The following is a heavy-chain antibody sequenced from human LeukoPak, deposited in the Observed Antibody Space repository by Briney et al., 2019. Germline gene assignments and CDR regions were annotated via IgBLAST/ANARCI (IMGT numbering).Heavy chain of an antibody. CDR3: ARGFSEEGWFDP. Sequence: KPSETLSLTCTVSGGSMSSFYWSWIQQPLGKGLEWIGYMYYRGRTNYNPSLKSRVTISVDASKNQISLNLTSVTAADTAVYYCARGFSEEGWFDPWGPGTLVTVSS. J-gene: IGHJ5*02. CDR1: GGSMSSFY. V-gene: IGHV4-59*01. CDR2: MYYRGRT.